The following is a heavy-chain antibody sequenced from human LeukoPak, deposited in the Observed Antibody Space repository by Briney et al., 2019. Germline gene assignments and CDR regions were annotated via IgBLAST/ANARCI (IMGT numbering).Heavy chain of an antibody. V-gene: IGHV3-30*02. CDR2: IWYDGSNK. CDR1: GITFRSYG. CDR3: ATDRATQYFDY. J-gene: IGHJ4*02. Sequence: GGSLRPSCAASGITFRSYGMHWVRQAPGKGLEWVAFIWYDGSNKYYADSVKGRFTISRDNSRNTLFLQMNSLRAEDTAVYYCATDRATQYFDYWGQGTLVSVSS. D-gene: IGHD2-15*01.